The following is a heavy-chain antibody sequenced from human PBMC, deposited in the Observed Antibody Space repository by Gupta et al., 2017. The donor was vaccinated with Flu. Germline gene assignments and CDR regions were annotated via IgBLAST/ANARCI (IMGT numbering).Heavy chain of an antibody. V-gene: IGHV3-15*01. CDR2: IRSKFDGRIA. CDR1: GFPSGNAW. J-gene: IGHJ4*02. CDR3: ATDNTFCDSAPFFDT. D-gene: IGHD2/OR15-2a*01. Sequence: QLVELGGGLVQPGGSLSLSCSASGFPSGNAWIAWVPPAPGKGLEWVGRIRSKFDGRIADYAAPVTGRFIISRDDSKNTLYLQMNSLGTEDTAVYYCATDNTFCDSAPFFDTWGQGTLVTVSS.